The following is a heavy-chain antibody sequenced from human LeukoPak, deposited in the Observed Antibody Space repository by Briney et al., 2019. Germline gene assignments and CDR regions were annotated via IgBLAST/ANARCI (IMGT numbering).Heavy chain of an antibody. CDR3: ARDRSLRTGYSSGWYALEG. V-gene: IGHV1-69*06. CDR1: GGTFSSYA. D-gene: IGHD6-19*01. J-gene: IGHJ4*02. CDR2: IIPIFGTA. Sequence: ASVKVSCKASGGTFSSYAISWVRQAPGQGLEWMGGIIPIFGTANYAQKFQGRVTITADKSTSTAYMELSSLRSEDTAVYYCARDRSLRTGYSSGWYALEGWGQGTLVTVSS.